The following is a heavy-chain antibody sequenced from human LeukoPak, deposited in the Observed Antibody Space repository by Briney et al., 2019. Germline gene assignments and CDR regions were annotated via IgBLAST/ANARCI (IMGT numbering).Heavy chain of an antibody. Sequence: GESLKISCKGSGYIFTSFLIGFVRHMPGKGLELMGIIYPGDSDTSYSPSFQGHVIISADKSTSTVYLQWSSLKASDTAMYYCARQGPGYSSSWYWFFDLWGRGTLVTVSS. D-gene: IGHD6-13*01. CDR1: GYIFTSFL. J-gene: IGHJ2*01. CDR2: IYPGDSDT. V-gene: IGHV5-51*01. CDR3: ARQGPGYSSSWYWFFDL.